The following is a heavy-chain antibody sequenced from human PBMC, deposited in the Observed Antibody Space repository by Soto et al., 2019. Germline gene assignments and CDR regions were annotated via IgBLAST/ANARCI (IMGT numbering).Heavy chain of an antibody. V-gene: IGHV3-23*01. D-gene: IGHD2-21*02. J-gene: IGHJ4*02. CDR1: GFTFINYG. Sequence: GGSLRLSCAASGFTFINYGMIWCRHSPGKGLEWVSAITDSGDKTFYIASVKGRFTISKDNSKNTLYLQMNSLRAEDTAVYYCAKEDNAGMVVTTFDFWGQGILVTVSS. CDR3: AKEDNAGMVVTTFDF. CDR2: ITDSGDKT.